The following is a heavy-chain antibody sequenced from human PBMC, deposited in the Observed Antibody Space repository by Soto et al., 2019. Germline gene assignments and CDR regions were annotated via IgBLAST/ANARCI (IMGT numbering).Heavy chain of an antibody. D-gene: IGHD2-8*01. V-gene: IGHV1-2*04. CDR1: GYTFTGYY. J-gene: IGHJ6*02. CDR3: ARCQFVAYCPNGVCLDYYSGMDV. Sequence: ASVKVSCKASGYTFTGYYMHWVRQAPGQGLEWMGWINPNSGGTNYAQKFQGWVTMTRDTSISTANMELSRLRSDDTAVYYCARCQFVAYCPNGVCLDYYSGMDVWGQGTTVTVSS. CDR2: INPNSGGT.